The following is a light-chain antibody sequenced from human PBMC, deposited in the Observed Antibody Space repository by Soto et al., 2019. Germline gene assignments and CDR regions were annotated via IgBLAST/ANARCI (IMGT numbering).Light chain of an antibody. CDR1: QTISGT. J-gene: IGKJ1*01. CDR3: QQYDNWPWT. V-gene: IGKV3-15*01. Sequence: IVMTQPPATLSVPPGGSATVSCRASQTISGTLAWYQQKPGQAPRLLIHGASTRAPGFPARFSGSGSGTDFTLTISSLQSEDFAVYYCQQYDNWPWTFGQGTKVDIK. CDR2: GAS.